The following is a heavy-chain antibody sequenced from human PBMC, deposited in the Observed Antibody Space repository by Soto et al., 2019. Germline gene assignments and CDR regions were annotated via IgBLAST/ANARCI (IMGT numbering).Heavy chain of an antibody. CDR1: GFSLSNARMG. CDR2: IFSNDEK. Sequence: QVTLKESGPVLVKPTETLTLTCTVSGFSLSNARMGVSWIRQPPGKALEWLAHIFSNDEKSYSTSLKSRLTISKDTSKSQVVLTMTNMDPVDTATYYCARIRIHFWSGNLYYFDYWGQGTLVTVSS. V-gene: IGHV2-26*01. J-gene: IGHJ4*02. CDR3: ARIRIHFWSGNLYYFDY. D-gene: IGHD3-3*02.